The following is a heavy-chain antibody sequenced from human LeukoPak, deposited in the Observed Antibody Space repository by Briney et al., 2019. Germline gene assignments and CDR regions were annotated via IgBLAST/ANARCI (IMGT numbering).Heavy chain of an antibody. V-gene: IGHV1-2*02. Sequence: ASVKVSCKTSGSTFTKYFMHWVRQAPGQGLEWMGWMNPNSGGTNYTQKFQGRVTMTRDTSINTVYMELSRLKSDDTAVYYCATSSGYSHTWGAFDYRGQGALVTVSS. CDR3: ATSSGYSHTWGAFDY. CDR2: MNPNSGGT. D-gene: IGHD5-18*01. J-gene: IGHJ4*02. CDR1: GSTFTKYF.